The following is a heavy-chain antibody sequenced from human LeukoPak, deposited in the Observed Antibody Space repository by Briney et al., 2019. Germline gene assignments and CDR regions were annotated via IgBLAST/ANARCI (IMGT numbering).Heavy chain of an antibody. CDR2: ITSSSSYI. J-gene: IGHJ4*02. D-gene: IGHD4-23*01. V-gene: IGHV3-21*01. CDR1: GFTFSSYT. CDR3: ARVQVVSDF. Sequence: GGSLRLSCAASGFTFSSYTMNWVRQAPGKGLEWVSSITSSSSYIYYVDPVKGRFTISRDNAKNSLYLQMNSLRAEDTAVYYCARVQVVSDFWGQGTLVTVSS.